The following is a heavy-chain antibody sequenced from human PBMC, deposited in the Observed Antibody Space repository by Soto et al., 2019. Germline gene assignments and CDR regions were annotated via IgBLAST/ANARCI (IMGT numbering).Heavy chain of an antibody. Sequence: EVQLVESGGGLVKPGGSLRLSSAASGFTFSSYSMNWVRQAPGKGLEWVSSISSSSSYIYYADSVKGRFTISRDNAKNSLYLQMNSLRAEDTAVYYCARVGSSWSYYFDYWGQGTLVTVSS. D-gene: IGHD6-13*01. V-gene: IGHV3-21*01. J-gene: IGHJ4*02. CDR2: ISSSSSYI. CDR3: ARVGSSWSYYFDY. CDR1: GFTFSSYS.